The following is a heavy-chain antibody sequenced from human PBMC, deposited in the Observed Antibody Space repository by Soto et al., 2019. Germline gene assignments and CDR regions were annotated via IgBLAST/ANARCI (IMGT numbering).Heavy chain of an antibody. D-gene: IGHD3-3*01. CDR2: IYYSGST. CDR1: GCSIGSYY. V-gene: IGHV4-59*01. CDR3: ARGDSYYDFWSGYPHYYYYYMDV. J-gene: IGHJ6*03. Sequence: SETLSLTSTFSGCSIGSYYWSLIRQPPGKGLEWIGYIYYSGSTNYNPSLKSRVTISVDTSKNQFSLKLSSVTAADTAVYYCARGDSYYDFWSGYPHYYYYYMDVWGKGTTVTVSS.